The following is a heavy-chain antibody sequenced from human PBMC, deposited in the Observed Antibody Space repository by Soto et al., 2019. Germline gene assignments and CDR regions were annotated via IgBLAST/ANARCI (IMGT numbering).Heavy chain of an antibody. Sequence: SETLSLTCAVYGGSFSGYYWSWIRQPPGKGLEWIGEINHSGSTNYNPSLKSRVTISVDKSKNKFSLKLSSVTAADTAVYYCAREQIAAAGTSGYWGQGTLVTVSS. J-gene: IGHJ4*02. CDR3: AREQIAAAGTSGY. D-gene: IGHD6-13*01. V-gene: IGHV4-34*01. CDR1: GGSFSGYY. CDR2: INHSGST.